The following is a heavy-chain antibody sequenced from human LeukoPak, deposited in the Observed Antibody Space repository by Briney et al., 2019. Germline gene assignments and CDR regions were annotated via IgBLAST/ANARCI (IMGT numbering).Heavy chain of an antibody. CDR2: INWNGGST. CDR1: GFTFDDYG. CDR3: ARSPLLCSSTSCYTGAFDI. Sequence: PGGSLRLSCAASGFTFDDYGISWVRQAPGKGLEWVSGINWNGGSTGYADSVKGRFTISRDNAKNSLYLQMNSLRAEDTALYYCARSPLLCSSTSCYTGAFDIWGQGTMVTVSS. D-gene: IGHD2-2*02. V-gene: IGHV3-20*04. J-gene: IGHJ3*02.